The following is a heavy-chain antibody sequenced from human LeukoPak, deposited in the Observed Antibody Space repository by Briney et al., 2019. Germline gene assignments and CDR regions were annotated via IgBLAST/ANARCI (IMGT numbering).Heavy chain of an antibody. CDR3: ARLELRGGYFDY. J-gene: IGHJ4*02. V-gene: IGHV3-64*01. Sequence: GGSLRLSCAASGFTFSSYAMHWVRQAPGKGLEYVSAISSNGGSTYYANSVKGRFTISRDNSKNTLYLQMNSLRAEDTAVYYCARLELRGGYFDYWGQGTLVTVSS. CDR1: GFTFSSYA. CDR2: ISSNGGST. D-gene: IGHD1-7*01.